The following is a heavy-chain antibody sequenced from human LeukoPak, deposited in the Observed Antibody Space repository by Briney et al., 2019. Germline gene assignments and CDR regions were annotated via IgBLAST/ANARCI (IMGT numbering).Heavy chain of an antibody. J-gene: IGHJ4*02. CDR3: ARHFRYCSSTSCFHFDY. CDR2: IYYSGST. V-gene: IGHV4-59*08. CDR1: GDSISSYY. Sequence: PSETLSLTCTVSGDSISSYYWSWIRQPPGKGLEWIAYIYYSGSTNYNPSLKSRVTISVDTSKNQFSLKLSSVTAADTAVYYCARHFRYCSSTSCFHFDYWGQGTLVTVSS. D-gene: IGHD2-2*01.